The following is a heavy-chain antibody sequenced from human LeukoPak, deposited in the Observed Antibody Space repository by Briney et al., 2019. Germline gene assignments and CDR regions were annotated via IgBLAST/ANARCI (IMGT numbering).Heavy chain of an antibody. CDR2: FDPEDGET. D-gene: IGHD3-22*01. J-gene: IGHJ4*02. Sequence: ASVKVSCKVSGYTLTELSMHWVRQAPGKGREGMGGFDPEDGETIYAQKFQGRVTMTEDTSTDTAYMELSSLRSEDTAVYYCATLYYYDSSGWRFSFDYFDYWGQGTLDTVSS. V-gene: IGHV1-24*01. CDR1: GYTLTELS. CDR3: ATLYYYDSSGWRFSFDYFDY.